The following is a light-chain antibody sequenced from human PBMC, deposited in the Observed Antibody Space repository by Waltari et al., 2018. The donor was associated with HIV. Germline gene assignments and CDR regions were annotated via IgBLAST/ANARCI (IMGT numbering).Light chain of an antibody. CDR2: DVT. CDR1: GNDVGGYNY. V-gene: IGLV2-8*01. CDR3: SSYAGSAVV. Sequence: QSALTPPPSASGSPGPSVTIPCTGTGNDVGGYNYLSWYQLHPGKAPNLLIYDVTKRPSGVPDRFSGSKSGNTASLTVSGLQGDDEADYYCSSYAGSAVVFGGGTKLTVL. J-gene: IGLJ2*01.